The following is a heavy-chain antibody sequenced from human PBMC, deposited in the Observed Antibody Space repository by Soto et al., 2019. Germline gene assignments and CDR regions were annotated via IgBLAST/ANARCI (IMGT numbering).Heavy chain of an antibody. CDR2: ISAFNGET. D-gene: IGHD6-19*01. V-gene: IGHV1-18*01. CDR1: GFTFSDYG. CDR3: VRDQQWLLPVPLNFDY. Sequence: AASVKVSCKASGFTFSDYGFSCVRQAPGRGLEWMGWISAFNGETNYTQKSEGRVAMTTDAATTTAYMELRSLTVDDTAVYYCVRDQQWLLPVPLNFDYWGQGTVVTVS. J-gene: IGHJ4*02.